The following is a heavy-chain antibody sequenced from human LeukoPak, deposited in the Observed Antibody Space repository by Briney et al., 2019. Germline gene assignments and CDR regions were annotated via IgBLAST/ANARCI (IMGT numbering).Heavy chain of an antibody. D-gene: IGHD6-19*01. CDR1: GFTFSSYA. CDR3: ARSGHSNGWYYFDY. V-gene: IGHV3-30*04. CDR2: ISYDGSNK. Sequence: PGGSLRLSCAASGFTFSSYAIHWVRQAPGKGLEWVAVISYDGSNKNYADSVKGRFSISRDNAKKSLDLQMNSLRAEDTAVYYCARSGHSNGWYYFDYWGLGALVTVSS. J-gene: IGHJ4*02.